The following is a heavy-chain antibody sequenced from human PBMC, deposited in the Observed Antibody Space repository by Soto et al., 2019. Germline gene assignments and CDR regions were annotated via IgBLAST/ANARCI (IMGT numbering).Heavy chain of an antibody. D-gene: IGHD5-12*01. CDR2: IYYSGST. CDR1: GGPISSGGYY. CDR3: ARASLTTVRGYDYVGWFDP. J-gene: IGHJ5*02. Sequence: SETLSLTCTVSGGPISSGGYYWSWIRQHPGKGLEWIGYIYYSGSTYYNPSLKSRVTISVDTSKNQFSLKLSSVTAADTAVYYCARASLTTVRGYDYVGWFDPWGQGTLVTVSS. V-gene: IGHV4-31*03.